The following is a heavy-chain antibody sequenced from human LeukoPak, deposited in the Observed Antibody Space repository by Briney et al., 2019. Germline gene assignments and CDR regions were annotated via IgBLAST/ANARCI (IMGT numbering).Heavy chain of an antibody. CDR1: GGSISSGGYY. D-gene: IGHD3-10*01. Sequence: SETLSLTCTVSGGSISSGGYYWSWIRQHPGKGLEWIGYIYYSGSTYYNPSLKSRVTISVDTSKNQFSLKLSSVTAADTAVYHCAVVWFGELQDGMDVWGQGTTVTVSS. J-gene: IGHJ6*02. CDR3: AVVWFGELQDGMDV. CDR2: IYYSGST. V-gene: IGHV4-31*03.